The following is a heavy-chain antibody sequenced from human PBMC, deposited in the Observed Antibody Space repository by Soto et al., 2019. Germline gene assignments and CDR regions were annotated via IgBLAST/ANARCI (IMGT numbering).Heavy chain of an antibody. J-gene: IGHJ4*02. CDR1: GFTFDDYA. Sequence: GGSLRLCCAASGFTFDDYAMHWVRQAPGKGLEWVSGISWNSGNIGYADSVKGRFTISRDNAKNSLYLQMNSLRAEDTALYYCAKALGTVTSFYYFDYWGQGTLVTVSS. CDR2: ISWNSGNI. V-gene: IGHV3-9*01. D-gene: IGHD4-17*01. CDR3: AKALGTVTSFYYFDY.